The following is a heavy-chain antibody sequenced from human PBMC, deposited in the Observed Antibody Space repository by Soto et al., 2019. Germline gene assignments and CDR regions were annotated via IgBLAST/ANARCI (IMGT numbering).Heavy chain of an antibody. D-gene: IGHD3-9*01. Sequence: SGPTLVNPTQTLTLTCTFSGFSLSTHGMCVSWIRQPPGKALEWLALIDWDDDKYYNTSLKTRLTISKDTSKNQVVLTMATMYPVDTGTYYCARIRGTRVSYYDILTYGMDVWGQGTTVTVSS. V-gene: IGHV2-70*01. CDR3: ARIRGTRVSYYDILTYGMDV. CDR2: IDWDDDK. J-gene: IGHJ6*02. CDR1: GFSLSTHGMC.